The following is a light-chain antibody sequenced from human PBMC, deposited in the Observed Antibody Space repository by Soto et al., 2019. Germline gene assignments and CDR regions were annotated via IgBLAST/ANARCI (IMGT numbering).Light chain of an antibody. J-gene: IGKJ1*01. Sequence: EIVLTQSPGTLSLSPGERATLFCRASQSVATSQLAWYQQKPGQAPRLLIGASSRATGVPDRFIASGSGTDFTLPISRLEPEDFAVYYCQQFASSPRTFGRGTTVEIK. CDR2: GAS. V-gene: IGKV3-20*01. CDR3: QQFASSPRT. CDR1: QSVATSQ.